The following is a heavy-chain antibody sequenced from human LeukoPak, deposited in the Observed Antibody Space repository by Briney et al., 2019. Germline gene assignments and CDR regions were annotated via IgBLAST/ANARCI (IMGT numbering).Heavy chain of an antibody. V-gene: IGHV1-8*01. CDR3: ARTVCSGGSCYLS. J-gene: IGHJ4*02. D-gene: IGHD2-15*01. Sequence: ASVKVSCKASGYTFTSYDINWVRQATGQGLEWMGWMNPNSGNTGYARKFQGRVTMTRNTSISTAYMELSSLRSEDTAVYYCARTVCSGGSCYLSWGQGTLVTVSS. CDR1: GYTFTSYD. CDR2: MNPNSGNT.